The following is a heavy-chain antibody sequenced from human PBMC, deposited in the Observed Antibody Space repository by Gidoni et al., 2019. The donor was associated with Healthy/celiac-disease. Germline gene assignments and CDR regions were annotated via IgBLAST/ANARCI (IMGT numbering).Heavy chain of an antibody. CDR3: ARVSRGIQPNNYFDY. D-gene: IGHD5-18*01. J-gene: IGHJ4*02. V-gene: IGHV3-48*01. CDR2: IVGSSGTI. Sequence: EVQLVEYGGGLVQPGGSLSLSCAASGFTFSNYNMNWVRQAPGKGLEWVSYIVGSSGTIYYADSVKGRFTISRDNAKSSLYLQMNSLSPEDTAVYYCARVSRGIQPNNYFDYWGQGTLVTVSS. CDR1: GFTFSNYN.